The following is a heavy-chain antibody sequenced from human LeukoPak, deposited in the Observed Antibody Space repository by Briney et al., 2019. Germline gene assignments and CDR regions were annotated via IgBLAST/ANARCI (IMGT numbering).Heavy chain of an antibody. D-gene: IGHD6-13*01. CDR2: IYYSGST. J-gene: IGHJ4*02. CDR3: ARGMEAAAGPRHLDY. Sequence: SEILSLTCTVSGGSLSSGSYYWTWIRQPPGKGLEWIAYIYYSGSTNYNPSLKSRATISVDTSKNQFPLKLSSVTAADTAVYHCARGMEAAAGPRHLDYWGQGTLVTVSS. CDR1: GGSLSSGSYY. V-gene: IGHV4-61*01.